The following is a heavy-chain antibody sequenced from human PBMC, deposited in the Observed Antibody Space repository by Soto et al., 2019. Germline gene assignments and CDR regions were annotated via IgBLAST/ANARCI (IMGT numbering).Heavy chain of an antibody. CDR2: IIPIFGTA. D-gene: IGHD3-22*01. V-gene: IGHV1-69*06. CDR1: GGTFSSYA. Sequence: ASVKVSCKASGGTFSSYAISWVRQAPGQGLEWMGGIIPIFGTANYAQKFQGRVTITADKSTSTAYMELSSLRSEDTAVYYCARAFVYYDSGGYILWWGPGTLGTVSS. CDR3: ARAFVYYDSGGYILW. J-gene: IGHJ1*01.